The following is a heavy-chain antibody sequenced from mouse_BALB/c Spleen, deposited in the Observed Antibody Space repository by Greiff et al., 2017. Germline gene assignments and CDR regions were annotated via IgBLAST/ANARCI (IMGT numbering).Heavy chain of an antibody. CDR1: GYTFTSYW. V-gene: IGHV1S81*02. J-gene: IGHJ2*01. CDR2: INPSNGRT. CDR3: ATASYGGFDY. Sequence: QVQLQQPGAELVKPGASVKLSCKASGYTFTSYWMHWVKQRPGQGLEWIGEINPSNGRTNYNEKFKSKATLTVDKSSSTAYMQLSSLTSEDSAVYYCATASYGGFDYWGQGTTRTVSS. D-gene: IGHD1-2*01.